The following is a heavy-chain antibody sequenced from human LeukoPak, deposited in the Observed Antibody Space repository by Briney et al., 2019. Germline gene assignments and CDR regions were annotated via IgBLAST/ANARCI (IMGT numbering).Heavy chain of an antibody. CDR2: ISGSGDPI. V-gene: IGHV3-48*03. Sequence: GGSLRLSCAATGFTFSSYEMNWVRQAPGKGLEWVSYISGSGDPIYYADSVKGRFTISRDNAKNSLYLQMNSLRAEDTALYYCARAGYSSGWYALDYWGQGTLVTVSS. J-gene: IGHJ4*02. CDR3: ARAGYSSGWYALDY. CDR1: GFTFSSYE. D-gene: IGHD6-19*01.